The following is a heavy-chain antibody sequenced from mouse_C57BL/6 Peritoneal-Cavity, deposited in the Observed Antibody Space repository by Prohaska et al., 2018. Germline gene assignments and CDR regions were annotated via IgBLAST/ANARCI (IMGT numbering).Heavy chain of an antibody. Sequence: ELVKPGASVKMSCKASGYTFTSYWITWVKQRPGQGLEWIGDIYPGSGSTNYNGKFKSKATLTVDTSSSTAYMQLSSLTSEDSAVYYCASYYSNSFAYWGQGTLVTVSA. D-gene: IGHD2-5*01. V-gene: IGHV1-55*01. CDR3: ASYYSNSFAY. CDR2: IYPGSGST. CDR1: GYTFTSYW. J-gene: IGHJ3*01.